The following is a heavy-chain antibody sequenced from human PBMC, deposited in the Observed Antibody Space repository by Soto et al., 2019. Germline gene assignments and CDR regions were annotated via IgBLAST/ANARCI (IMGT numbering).Heavy chain of an antibody. V-gene: IGHV3-30*18. CDR3: ANIPAVMYGDYERGIGGYYYYGMDV. J-gene: IGHJ6*02. Sequence: GGSLRLSCAASGFTFSSYGMHWVRQAPGKGLEWVAVISYDGSNKYYADSVKGRFTISRDNSKNTLYLQMNSLRAEDTAVYYCANIPAVMYGDYERGIGGYYYYGMDVWGQGTTVTVSS. CDR1: GFTFSSYG. D-gene: IGHD4-17*01. CDR2: ISYDGSNK.